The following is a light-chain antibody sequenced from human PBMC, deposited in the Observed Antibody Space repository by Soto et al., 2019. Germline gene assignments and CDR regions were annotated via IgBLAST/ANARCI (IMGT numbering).Light chain of an antibody. Sequence: DIQMTQSPSSLSATVGDRVTITRRASQTIGKYLNWYQQQPGKVPKLLIYDASYLQSGVPSRFSGSESGTDFTLNISDLRPEDFATYYCQQSFSIPFTFGPGTKVDIK. V-gene: IGKV1-39*01. CDR2: DAS. CDR3: QQSFSIPFT. CDR1: QTIGKY. J-gene: IGKJ3*01.